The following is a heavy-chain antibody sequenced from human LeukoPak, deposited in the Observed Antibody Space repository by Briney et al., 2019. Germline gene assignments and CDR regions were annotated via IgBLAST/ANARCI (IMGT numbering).Heavy chain of an antibody. Sequence: HPGGSLRLSCAASGFTFSSYAMSWVRQAPGKGLEWVSAISGSGGSTYYADSVKGRFTISRDDSKNTLYLQMNSLRAEDTAIYYCAKGLATTVRSMDVWGQGTTVTVSS. CDR1: GFTFSSYA. D-gene: IGHD1-1*01. J-gene: IGHJ6*02. CDR2: ISGSGGST. CDR3: AKGLATTVRSMDV. V-gene: IGHV3-23*01.